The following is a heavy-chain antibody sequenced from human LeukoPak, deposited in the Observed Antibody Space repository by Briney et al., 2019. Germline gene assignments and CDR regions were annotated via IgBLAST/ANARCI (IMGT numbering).Heavy chain of an antibody. D-gene: IGHD4-23*01. Sequence: ASVKVSCKASGGTFSSYAISWVRQAPGQGLECMGGIIPIFGTANYAQKFQGRVTITADKSTSTAYMELSSLRSEDTAVYYCARLPLSTVGYYFDYWGQGTLVTVSS. J-gene: IGHJ4*02. CDR3: ARLPLSTVGYYFDY. V-gene: IGHV1-69*06. CDR1: GGTFSSYA. CDR2: IIPIFGTA.